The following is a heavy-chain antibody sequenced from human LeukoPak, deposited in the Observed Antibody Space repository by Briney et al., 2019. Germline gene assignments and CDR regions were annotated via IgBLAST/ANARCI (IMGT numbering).Heavy chain of an antibody. CDR2: IIPLFGTT. J-gene: IGHJ5*02. Sequence: GASVKVSCKASGGTFSNYAISWVRQAPGQRLEWMGGIIPLFGTTNYAQKFKGRVTTTADESTSTAYVELSSLRSDDTAVYYCARKAVVVPAAFLGWFDPWGQGTLVTVSS. CDR3: ARKAVVVPAAFLGWFDP. V-gene: IGHV1-69*13. CDR1: GGTFSNYA. D-gene: IGHD2-2*01.